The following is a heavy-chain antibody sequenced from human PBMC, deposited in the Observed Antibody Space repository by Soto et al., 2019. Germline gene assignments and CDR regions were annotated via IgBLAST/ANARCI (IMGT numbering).Heavy chain of an antibody. J-gene: IGHJ4*02. CDR3: ARQDGSALYYFDY. CDR1: GYTFTSYW. V-gene: IGHV5-51*01. CDR2: IYPGDSDT. D-gene: IGHD6-19*01. Sequence: XLNISCNWSGYTFTSYWIAWVRQMPGKGLEWMGIIYPGDSDTRYSPSFQGQVSISADKSISTAYLQWSSLKASDTAMYYCARQDGSALYYFDYWGQGTLVTVSS.